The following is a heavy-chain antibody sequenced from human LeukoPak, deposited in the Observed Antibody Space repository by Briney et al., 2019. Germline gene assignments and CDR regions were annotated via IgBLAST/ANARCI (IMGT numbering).Heavy chain of an antibody. Sequence: SETLSLTCAVYGGSFSGYYWSWIRQPPGKGLEWIGEINHSGSTNYNPSLKSRVTISVDTSKNQFSLKLSSVTAADTAVYYCARGPYFYDSGGYFQYFHYRGQGTLVTVST. CDR1: GGSFSGYY. V-gene: IGHV4-34*01. CDR3: ARGPYFYDSGGYFQYFHY. J-gene: IGHJ1*01. D-gene: IGHD3-22*01. CDR2: INHSGST.